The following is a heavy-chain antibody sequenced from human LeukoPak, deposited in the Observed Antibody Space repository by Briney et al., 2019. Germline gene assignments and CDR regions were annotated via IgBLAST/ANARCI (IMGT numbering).Heavy chain of an antibody. D-gene: IGHD2-15*01. Sequence: SQTLSLTCTVSGGSISSGGYYWSWIRQHPGKGLEWIGYIYYSGSTYYNPSLESRVTISVDTSKNQFSLKLSSVTAADTAVYYCARTIVSGGENNWFDPWGQGTLVTVSS. V-gene: IGHV4-31*03. CDR3: ARTIVSGGENNWFDP. CDR1: GGSISSGGYY. J-gene: IGHJ5*02. CDR2: IYYSGST.